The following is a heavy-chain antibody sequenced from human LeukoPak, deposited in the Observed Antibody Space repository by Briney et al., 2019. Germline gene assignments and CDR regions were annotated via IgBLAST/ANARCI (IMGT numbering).Heavy chain of an antibody. CDR1: GFTFSNYW. J-gene: IGHJ3*02. Sequence: PGGSLRLSCAASGFTFSNYWMHWVRQAPGKGLVWVSRINSDGSSTNYADSVKGRFTISRDNAKNSLYLQMNSLRTEDTAIYYCARERPGEDTFDIWGQGTMVTVSS. V-gene: IGHV3-74*01. D-gene: IGHD7-27*01. CDR2: INSDGSST. CDR3: ARERPGEDTFDI.